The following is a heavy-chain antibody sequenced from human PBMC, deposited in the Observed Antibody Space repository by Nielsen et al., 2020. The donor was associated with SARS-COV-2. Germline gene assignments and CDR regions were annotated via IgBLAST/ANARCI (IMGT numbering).Heavy chain of an antibody. CDR1: GFTFSSYA. Sequence: GESLKISCAASGFTFSSYAMSWVRQAPGKGLEWVSAISGSGGSTYYADSVKGRFTISRDNSKNTLYLQMNSLRAEDTAVYYCATAYYYGSGIGDYWGQGTLVTVSS. J-gene: IGHJ4*02. D-gene: IGHD3-10*01. CDR3: ATAYYYGSGIGDY. V-gene: IGHV3-23*01. CDR2: ISGSGGST.